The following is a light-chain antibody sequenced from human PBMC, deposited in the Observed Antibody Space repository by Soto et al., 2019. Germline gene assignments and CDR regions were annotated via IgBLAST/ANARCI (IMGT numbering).Light chain of an antibody. Sequence: SAGTMSLSTGERAALSCRASQSVSSGCLAWYQQKPGQAPRLLIYGTSTRATGIPDRFSGSGSGTDFTLTISRLESEDFAVYYCQHYGSSPKTFGQGTKVDIK. J-gene: IGKJ1*01. V-gene: IGKV3-20*01. CDR1: QSVSSGC. CDR3: QHYGSSPKT. CDR2: GTS.